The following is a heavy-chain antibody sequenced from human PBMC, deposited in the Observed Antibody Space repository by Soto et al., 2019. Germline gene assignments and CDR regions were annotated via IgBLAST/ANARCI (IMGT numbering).Heavy chain of an antibody. D-gene: IGHD3-10*01. CDR2: IHHSGST. J-gene: IGHJ1*01. CDR3: VRGVLS. V-gene: IGHV4-31*02. Sequence: WTWIRQHPGKGLEWIGNIHHSGSTFYNPSLKSRVSISVDTSKNQFSLKLRSVTAADTAVYFCVRGVLSWGQGTLVTVSS.